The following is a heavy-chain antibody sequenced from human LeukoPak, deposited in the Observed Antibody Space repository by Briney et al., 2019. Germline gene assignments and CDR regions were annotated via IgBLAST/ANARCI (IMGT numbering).Heavy chain of an antibody. CDR3: ARFGMLDAFDI. CDR2: IYHSGST. CDR1: GGSISSTYW. D-gene: IGHD2-8*01. J-gene: IGHJ3*02. Sequence: SGTLSLTCVVSGGSISSTYWWSWVRQPPGKGLEWIGQIYHSGSTNYNPSLKSRVTISVDKSKNQFSLRVTSLTAADTAVYYCARFGMLDAFDIWGQGTMVTVSS. V-gene: IGHV4-4*02.